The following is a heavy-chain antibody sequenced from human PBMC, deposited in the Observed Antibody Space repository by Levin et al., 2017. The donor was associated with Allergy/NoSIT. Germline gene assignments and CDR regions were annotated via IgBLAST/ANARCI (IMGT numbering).Heavy chain of an antibody. J-gene: IGHJ6*02. D-gene: IGHD3-22*01. CDR1: GILFSSYD. CDR2: ISAGGNYI. Sequence: GESLKISCAASGILFSSYDMNWVRQAPGKGLEWVASISAGGNYIYYADSVKGRFTISRDNAKNSLFLQMNSLRAEDTAVYYCASWAMYHYDRSAFDYFYYAMDVWGQGTTVTVSS. CDR3: ASWAMYHYDRSAFDYFYYAMDV. V-gene: IGHV3-21*01.